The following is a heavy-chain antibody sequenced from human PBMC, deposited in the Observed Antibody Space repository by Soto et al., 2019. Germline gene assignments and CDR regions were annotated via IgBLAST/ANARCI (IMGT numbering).Heavy chain of an antibody. D-gene: IGHD6-6*01. V-gene: IGHV5-51*01. CDR2: IYPGDSDT. J-gene: IGHJ6*02. Sequence: PGESLKISCKGSGYRFTSYWIGWVRQMPGKGLEWMGIIYPGDSDTRYSPSFQGQVTISADKSISTAYLQWSSLKASDTAMYYCARLESMAARVGYYYYGMDVWGQGTTVTVSS. CDR1: GYRFTSYW. CDR3: ARLESMAARVGYYYYGMDV.